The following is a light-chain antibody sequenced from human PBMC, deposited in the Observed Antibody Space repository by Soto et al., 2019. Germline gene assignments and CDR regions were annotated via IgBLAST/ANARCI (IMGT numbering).Light chain of an antibody. CDR1: TSDVGAYNY. V-gene: IGLV2-14*01. CDR2: EVS. CDR3: SSKTSSSSPFV. J-gene: IGLJ1*01. Sequence: QSALTQPASVSGSPGQSITISCTGSTSDVGAYNYVSWYKHHPGQAPQLMIYEVSNRPSGVSNRFSGSKSGNTASLTISGLQADDEGDYYCSSKTSSSSPFVFGTGPKVTVL.